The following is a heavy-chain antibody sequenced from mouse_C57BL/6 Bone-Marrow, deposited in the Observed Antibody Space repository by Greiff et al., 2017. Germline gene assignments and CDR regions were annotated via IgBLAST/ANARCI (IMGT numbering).Heavy chain of an antibody. CDR1: GYTFTSYW. CDR3: ARSGPLGRSFDY. D-gene: IGHD4-1*01. Sequence: VQLQQPGAELVKPGASVKMSCKASGYTFTSYWITWVKQRPGQGLEWIGDIYPTSGSTNYHEKFKSKAILTVDTSSNTAYMQLSSLTSEDSAVFCCARSGPLGRSFDYWGQGTTLTVSS. CDR2: IYPTSGST. V-gene: IGHV1-55*01. J-gene: IGHJ2*01.